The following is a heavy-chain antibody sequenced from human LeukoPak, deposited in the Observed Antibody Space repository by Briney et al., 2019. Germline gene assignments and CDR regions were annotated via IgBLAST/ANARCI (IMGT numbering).Heavy chain of an antibody. CDR1: GGSVSSGSYY. D-gene: IGHD1-26*01. CDR3: AMSSGSYFRAVDY. Sequence: SETLSLTCTVSGGSVSSGSYYWSWIRQPPGKGLEWIGYIYYNGSTNYNPSLKSRVTISVDTSKNQFSLKLSSVTAADTAVYYCAMSSGSYFRAVDYWGQGTLVTVSS. CDR2: IYYNGST. V-gene: IGHV4-61*01. J-gene: IGHJ4*02.